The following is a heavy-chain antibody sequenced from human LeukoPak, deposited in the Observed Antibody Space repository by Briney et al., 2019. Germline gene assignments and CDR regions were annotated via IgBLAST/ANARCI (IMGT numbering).Heavy chain of an antibody. J-gene: IGHJ4*02. CDR1: GFTFSSYA. D-gene: IGHD3-3*01. V-gene: IGHV3-30-3*01. CDR2: ISYDGNNK. Sequence: PGGSLRLSCAASGFTFSSYAMHWVRQAPGKGLEWVAVISYDGNNKFYADSVKGRLTISRDNSKNTLDLQMNSLRAVDTAVYYCAKADDFWSGYYDWGQGTLVTVSS. CDR3: AKADDFWSGYYD.